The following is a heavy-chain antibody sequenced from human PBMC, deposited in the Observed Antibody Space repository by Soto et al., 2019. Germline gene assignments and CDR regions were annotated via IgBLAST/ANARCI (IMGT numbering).Heavy chain of an antibody. V-gene: IGHV1-2*02. D-gene: IGHD1-26*01. CDR1: GYTFTGYY. Sequence: QVQLVQSGTEVKRPGDSVKVSCKASGYTFTGYYVHWVRQAPGQGLEWMGWINPNSGDTYLAQRFQGRVTMNRDTSIGTAYMELRGLTSDDTAEYYCAKGGAIVAAGTRVYLYNAMDVWVQGTTVTV. CDR2: INPNSGDT. CDR3: AKGGAIVAAGTRVYLYNAMDV. J-gene: IGHJ6*02.